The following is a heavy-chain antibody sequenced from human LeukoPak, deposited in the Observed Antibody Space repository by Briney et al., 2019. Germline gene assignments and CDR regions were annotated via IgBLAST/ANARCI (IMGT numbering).Heavy chain of an antibody. Sequence: PGGSLRLSCAASGFTFSSYWMHWVRQAPGKGLVWVSRINSDGSRTTYADSVKGRYSISRDNSKNTLFLQMNSLRVEDSAVYYCAKVRWPGTPYADYLDWGQGTLVTVSS. D-gene: IGHD4-17*01. CDR3: AKVRWPGTPYADYLD. V-gene: IGHV3-74*03. CDR1: GFTFSSYW. CDR2: INSDGSRT. J-gene: IGHJ4*02.